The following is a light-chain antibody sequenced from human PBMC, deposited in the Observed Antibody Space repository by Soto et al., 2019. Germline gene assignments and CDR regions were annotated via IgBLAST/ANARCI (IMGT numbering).Light chain of an antibody. J-gene: IGKJ5*01. Sequence: EIVMTQSPATLSVSPGERATLSCRSSQSVSSNLAWYQQKPGQAPRLLIYGASTRATGIPARFSGSGSGTEFTLTISNLQSEDFAVYYCRQYNNWPITFGQGTRLEIK. CDR3: RQYNNWPIT. V-gene: IGKV3-15*01. CDR1: QSVSSN. CDR2: GAS.